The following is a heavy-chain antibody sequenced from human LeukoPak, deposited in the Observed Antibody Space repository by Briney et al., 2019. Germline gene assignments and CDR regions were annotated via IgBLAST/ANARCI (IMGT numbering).Heavy chain of an antibody. J-gene: IGHJ4*02. CDR2: ISWNSGSI. Sequence: GGSLRLSCAASGFTFDDYAMHWVRQAPGKGLEWVSGISWNSGSIGYADSVKGRFTISRDNAKNSLYLQMNSLRAEDTALYYCAKDPRFSIAAASYFDYWGQGTLVTVSS. D-gene: IGHD6-13*01. V-gene: IGHV3-9*01. CDR3: AKDPRFSIAAASYFDY. CDR1: GFTFDDYA.